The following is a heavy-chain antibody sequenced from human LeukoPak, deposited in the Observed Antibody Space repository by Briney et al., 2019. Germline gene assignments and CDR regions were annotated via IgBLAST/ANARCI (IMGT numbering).Heavy chain of an antibody. V-gene: IGHV3-74*01. Sequence: GGSLRLSCAASGFTFSSYSMNWVRQAPGKGLVWVSRITNDGSSTTYADSVKGRFTISRDNAKNSLYLQMNSLRAEDTAVYYCASLPFDYWGQGTLVTVSS. CDR3: ASLPFDY. J-gene: IGHJ4*02. CDR1: GFTFSSYS. CDR2: ITNDGSST.